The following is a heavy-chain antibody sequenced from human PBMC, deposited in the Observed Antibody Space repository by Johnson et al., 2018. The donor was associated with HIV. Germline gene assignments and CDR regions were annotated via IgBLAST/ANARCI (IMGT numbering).Heavy chain of an antibody. J-gene: IGHJ3*02. V-gene: IGHV3-30-3*01. CDR3: ARDYREANAFDI. CDR2: ISYDGSNK. Sequence: VQLVESGGGVVQPGMSLRLSCAASGFTFSSYAMHWVRQAPGKGLEWVAVISYDGSNKYYADSVKGRFTISRDNSKNTLYLQMNSLRAEDTAVYYCARDYREANAFDIWGQGTMVTVSS. D-gene: IGHD1-26*01. CDR1: GFTFSSYA.